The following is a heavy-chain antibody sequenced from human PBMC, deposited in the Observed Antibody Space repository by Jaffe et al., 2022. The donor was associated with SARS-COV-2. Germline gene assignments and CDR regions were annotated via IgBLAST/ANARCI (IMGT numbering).Heavy chain of an antibody. Sequence: QVQLQESGPGLVKPSETLSLTCSVSGGSTSTHYWSWIRQPPGKGLEWIGYISDTGSTKYNASLNSRVTISADTSKNQFSLNLSSVTASDTAVYFCARGGASSQYLDYWSQGSLVTVSS. V-gene: IGHV4-59*11. CDR2: ISDTGST. CDR1: GGSTSTHY. D-gene: IGHD6-6*01. J-gene: IGHJ4*02. CDR3: ARGGASSQYLDY.